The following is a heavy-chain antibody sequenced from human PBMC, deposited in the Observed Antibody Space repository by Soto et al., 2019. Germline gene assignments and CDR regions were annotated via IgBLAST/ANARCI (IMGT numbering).Heavy chain of an antibody. CDR3: ARDHPHSSGWYRDYYYHYGMDV. D-gene: IGHD6-19*01. Sequence: LEALSVTCTVSGGSISIYYWSWIRQPPGKGLDPTGYIYYSGSTNYNPSLKSRVTISVDTSKNQFSLKLSSVTAADTAVYYCARDHPHSSGWYRDYYYHYGMDVWGQGTTVTVSS. CDR1: GGSISIYY. CDR2: IYYSGST. J-gene: IGHJ6*01. V-gene: IGHV4-59*01.